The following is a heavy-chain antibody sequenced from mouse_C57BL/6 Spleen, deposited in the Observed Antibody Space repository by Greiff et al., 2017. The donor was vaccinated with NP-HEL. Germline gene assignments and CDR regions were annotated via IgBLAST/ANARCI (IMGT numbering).Heavy chain of an antibody. V-gene: IGHV1-52*01. CDR3: ARFDDPRGFDY. Sequence: QVQLKQPGAELVRPGSSVKLSCKASGYTFTSYWMHWVKQRPIQGLEWIGNIDPSDSETHYNQKFKDKATLTVDKSSSTAYMQLSSLTSEDSAVYYCARFDDPRGFDYWGQGTTLTVSS. D-gene: IGHD2-3*01. CDR2: IDPSDSET. J-gene: IGHJ2*01. CDR1: GYTFTSYW.